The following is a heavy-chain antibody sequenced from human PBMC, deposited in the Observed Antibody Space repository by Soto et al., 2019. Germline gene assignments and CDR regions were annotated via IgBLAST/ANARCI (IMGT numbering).Heavy chain of an antibody. Sequence: QVNLVESGGGVVQLGKSLRLSCEASGFSFRSYGLHWVRQAPGKGLEWVGLISYDGSNKFYADSVRGRFTISRDNSNNTLYLQMTSLRVEDTAVYYCAKDLFSGGSYPNWFDPWGHGTLVTVSS. V-gene: IGHV3-30*18. CDR2: ISYDGSNK. J-gene: IGHJ5*02. D-gene: IGHD1-26*01. CDR1: GFSFRSYG. CDR3: AKDLFSGGSYPNWFDP.